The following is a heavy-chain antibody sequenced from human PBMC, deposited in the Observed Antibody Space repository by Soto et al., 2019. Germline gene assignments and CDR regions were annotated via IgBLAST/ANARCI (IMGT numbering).Heavy chain of an antibody. CDR1: GYTFTSYD. V-gene: IGHV1-8*01. D-gene: IGHD3-3*01. CDR3: ARGAITIFGVVIQHDAFDI. Sequence: ASVKVSCKASGYTFTSYDINWVRQATGQGLEWMGWMNPNSGNTGYAQKFQGRVTMTRNTSISTAYMELSSLRSEDTAVYYCARGAITIFGVVIQHDAFDIWGQGTMVT. CDR2: MNPNSGNT. J-gene: IGHJ3*02.